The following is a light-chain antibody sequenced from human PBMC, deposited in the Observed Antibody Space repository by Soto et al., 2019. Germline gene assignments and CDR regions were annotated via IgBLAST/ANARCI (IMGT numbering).Light chain of an antibody. CDR1: SSDVGDYNY. CDR2: EVS. J-gene: IGLJ2*01. CDR3: SSYTGSNNFVV. V-gene: IGLV2-8*01. Sequence: QSALTQPPSASGSPGQSVTISCTGTSSDVGDYNYVSWYQHHPGKAPKLMIYEVSKRPSGVPDRFSGSKSGNTDSLTVSGLQADDEADYYCSSYTGSNNFVVFGGGTKLTVL.